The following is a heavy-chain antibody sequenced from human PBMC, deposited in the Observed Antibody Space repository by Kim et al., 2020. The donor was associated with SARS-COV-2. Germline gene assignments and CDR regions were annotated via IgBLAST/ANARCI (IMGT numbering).Heavy chain of an antibody. CDR3: VREDVKTDFDY. CDR1: GFAFNKFW. Sequence: GGSLRLSCEASGFAFNKFWMHWVRQAPGKGLVWVSCINTDGGGTTYADSVKGRFTISRDNAKNTLYLQMNSLSAEDTALYYCVREDVKTDFDYWGRGTLVTVSS. V-gene: IGHV3-74*03. CDR2: INTDGGGT. J-gene: IGHJ4*02. D-gene: IGHD2-21*02.